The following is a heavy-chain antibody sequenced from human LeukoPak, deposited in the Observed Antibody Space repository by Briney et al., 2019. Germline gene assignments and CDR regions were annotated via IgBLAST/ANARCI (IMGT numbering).Heavy chain of an antibody. CDR1: GYTFTSYG. D-gene: IGHD3-16*02. Sequence: ASVKVSCKASGYTFTSYGISWVRQAPGQGLEWMGWISAYNGNTNYAQKLQGRVTMTTDTSTSTAYMELRSLRSDDTAVYYCARNHGGYVWGSYRPLGYWGQGTLVTVSS. CDR3: ARNHGGYVWGSYRPLGY. J-gene: IGHJ4*02. V-gene: IGHV1-18*01. CDR2: ISAYNGNT.